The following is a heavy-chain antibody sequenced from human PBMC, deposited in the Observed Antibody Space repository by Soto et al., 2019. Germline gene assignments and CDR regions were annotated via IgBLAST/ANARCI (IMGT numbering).Heavy chain of an antibody. CDR3: ARELKSDDYGSGNNWFDP. Sequence: CRASELTSDDYGMNRFSQTPGKGLEWVSGINWNGGSTGYADSVKGRFTISRDNAKNSLYLQMNSLRAEDTALYYCARELKSDDYGSGNNWFDPWGQGTLVTVSS. CDR2: INWNGGST. V-gene: IGHV3-20*04. D-gene: IGHD3-10*01. J-gene: IGHJ5*02. CDR1: ELTSDDYG.